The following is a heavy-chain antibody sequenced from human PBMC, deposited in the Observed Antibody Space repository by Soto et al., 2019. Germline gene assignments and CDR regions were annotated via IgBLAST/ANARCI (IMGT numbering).Heavy chain of an antibody. V-gene: IGHV3-64*01. CDR1: GFTFSSYA. J-gene: IGHJ4*02. D-gene: IGHD2-2*01. CDR2: VSHDEVST. CDR3: ARSGCSSTSCYDY. Sequence: PGGSLRLSCAASGFTFSSYAMHWVRQAPGKGLEYVSAVSHDEVSTYYANSVKGRFTIPRDNSKNTLYLQMGSLRVEDMAIYYCARSGCSSTSCYDYWGQGTLVTVSS.